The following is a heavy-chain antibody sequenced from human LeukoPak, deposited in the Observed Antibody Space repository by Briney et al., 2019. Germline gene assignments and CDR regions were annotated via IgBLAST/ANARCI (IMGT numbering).Heavy chain of an antibody. J-gene: IGHJ4*02. Sequence: GGSLRLSCAASGFTFSSDNMNWVRQAPGKGLEWVASISRSSKNIYYADSVKGRFTISRDNAKNSLYLQMNSLRAEDTAVYYCARAKWELGYWGQGTLVTVSS. CDR1: GFTFSSDN. CDR3: ARAKWELGY. CDR2: ISRSSKNI. V-gene: IGHV3-21*01. D-gene: IGHD1-26*01.